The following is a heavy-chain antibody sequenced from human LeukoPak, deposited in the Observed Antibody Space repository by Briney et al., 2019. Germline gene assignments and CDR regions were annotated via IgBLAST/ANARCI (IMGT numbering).Heavy chain of an antibody. CDR2: INHSGST. CDR1: GGSFSGYY. Sequence: SETLSLTCAVYGGSFSGYYWSWIRQPPGKGLEWIGEINHSGSTNYNPSLKSRVTISVDTSKNQFSLKLSSVTVADTAVYYCARGLSDIVVVPAAIRFDPWGQGTLVTVSS. V-gene: IGHV4-34*01. J-gene: IGHJ5*02. D-gene: IGHD2-2*01. CDR3: ARGLSDIVVVPAAIRFDP.